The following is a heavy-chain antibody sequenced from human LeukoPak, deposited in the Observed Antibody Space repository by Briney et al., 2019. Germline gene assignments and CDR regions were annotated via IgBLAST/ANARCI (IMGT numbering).Heavy chain of an antibody. Sequence: GASVKVSCKASGYTFTGYYMHWVRQAPGQGLEWMGWINPNSGGTNYAQKFQGRVTMTRDTSISTAYMELSRLRSDDTAVYYCARARRSATVSFYYYYYMDVWGKGTTVTVSS. J-gene: IGHJ6*03. CDR3: ARARRSATVSFYYYYYMDV. V-gene: IGHV1-2*02. CDR2: INPNSGGT. CDR1: GYTFTGYY. D-gene: IGHD4-11*01.